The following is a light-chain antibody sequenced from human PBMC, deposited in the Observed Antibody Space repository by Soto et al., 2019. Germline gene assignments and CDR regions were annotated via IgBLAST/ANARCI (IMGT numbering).Light chain of an antibody. V-gene: IGKV1-5*01. CDR1: QSISRW. CDR3: QEYTTYSRT. J-gene: IGKJ1*01. CDR2: DVS. Sequence: DIQMTQSPSTLSAYVGDRVTITCRASQSISRWLAWSQPKPGKAPKVLIYDVSTLGSGVPSRFSGGGSGTEFTLTITSLQPDDSATYYCQEYTTYSRTFGQGTKVEVK.